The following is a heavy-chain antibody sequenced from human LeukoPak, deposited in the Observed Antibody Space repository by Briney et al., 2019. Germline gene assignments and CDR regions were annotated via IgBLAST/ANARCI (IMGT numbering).Heavy chain of an antibody. CDR2: IYYSGST. V-gene: IGHV4-59*08. J-gene: IGHJ4*02. D-gene: IGHD2-15*01. Sequence: SETPSLTCTVSGGSISSYYWSWIRQPPGKGLEWIGYIYYSGSTNYNPSLKSRVTISVDTSKNQFSLKLSSVTAADTAVYYCARHPCSGGSCYSIDYWGQGTLVTVSS. CDR3: ARHPCSGGSCYSIDY. CDR1: GGSISSYY.